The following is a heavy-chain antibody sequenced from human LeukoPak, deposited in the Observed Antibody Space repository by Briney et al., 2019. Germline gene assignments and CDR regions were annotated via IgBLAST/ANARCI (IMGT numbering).Heavy chain of an antibody. J-gene: IGHJ4*02. CDR3: AKDNRRHYTSGPNPDSLH. D-gene: IGHD6-19*01. Sequence: GGSLRLSCAASGFTFSNHWMHWVRQAPGKGLMWVSRINRDGSRTDYADSVKGRFTISRDDAKNTLYLQVNSLRAEDTAFYYCAKDNRRHYTSGPNPDSLHWGQGALVTVSS. CDR2: INRDGSRT. V-gene: IGHV3-74*01. CDR1: GFTFSNHW.